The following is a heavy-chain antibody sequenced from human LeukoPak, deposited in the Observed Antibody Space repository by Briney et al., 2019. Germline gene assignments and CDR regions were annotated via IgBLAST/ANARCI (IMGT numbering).Heavy chain of an antibody. Sequence: GSLRLSCAASRFTFSSYGMHWVRQAPGKGLEWVAVIWYDGTDKYYADSVKGRFTISRDNSKNTLNLEMNTLRAEDTAVYYCARDLYSGRWYGMDVWGQGTTVTVSS. D-gene: IGHD5-12*01. V-gene: IGHV3-33*08. CDR2: IWYDGTDK. CDR3: ARDLYSGRWYGMDV. J-gene: IGHJ6*02. CDR1: RFTFSSYG.